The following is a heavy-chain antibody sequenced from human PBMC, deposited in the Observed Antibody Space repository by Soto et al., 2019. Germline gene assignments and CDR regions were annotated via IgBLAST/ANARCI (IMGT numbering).Heavy chain of an antibody. D-gene: IGHD6-13*01. CDR3: AKVTKRAAAGRYEYYKYGMDV. CDR1: GFAFSTYA. CDR2: ISGSGGSS. V-gene: IGHV3-23*01. Sequence: PVGSLRLSCAASGFAFSTYAMTWVRQAPGKGLEWVSVISGSGGSSYYAASVKGRFTISRDNSKNTLCLQMNGLRAEDTALYYCAKVTKRAAAGRYEYYKYGMDVWGQGTTVTVS. J-gene: IGHJ6*02.